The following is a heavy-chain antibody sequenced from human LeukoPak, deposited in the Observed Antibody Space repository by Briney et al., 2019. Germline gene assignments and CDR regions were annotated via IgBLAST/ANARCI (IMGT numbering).Heavy chain of an antibody. CDR1: GYTFTGYY. CDR2: INPNSGGT. D-gene: IGHD3-22*01. CDR3: ARVRGYYDSSGYSDY. Sequence: ASVKVSCKASGYTFTGYYMHWVRQAPGQGLEWMGWINPNSGGTNYAQKFQGRVTMTRDTSISTAYMELSRLRSDDTAVYYCARVRGYYDSSGYSDYWGQGTLVTVSS. V-gene: IGHV1-2*02. J-gene: IGHJ4*02.